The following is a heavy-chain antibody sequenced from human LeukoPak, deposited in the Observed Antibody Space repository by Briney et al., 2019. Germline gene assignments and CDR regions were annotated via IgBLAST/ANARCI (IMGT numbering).Heavy chain of an antibody. Sequence: SQTLSLTCTVSGGSISSGSYYWSWIRQPAGKGLEWIGRIYTSGSTNYNPSLKSRVTISVDTSKNQFSLKLSSVTAADTAVYYCARDAGYPYNWFDPWGQGTTVTVSS. D-gene: IGHD6-13*01. CDR1: GGSISSGSYY. CDR2: IYTSGST. CDR3: ARDAGYPYNWFDP. V-gene: IGHV4-61*02. J-gene: IGHJ5*02.